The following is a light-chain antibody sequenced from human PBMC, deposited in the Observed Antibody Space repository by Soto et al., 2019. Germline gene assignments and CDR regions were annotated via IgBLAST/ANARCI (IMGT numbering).Light chain of an antibody. CDR1: QSLLHGNGHNY. J-gene: IGKJ2*01. Sequence: DIVMTQSALSLPVTPGEPASISCRSSQSLLHGNGHNYLNWYLQKPGQSPQLLIYLGSNRAAGVPDRFSGSGSGTDFTLKIRRVEAEDLGVYYCMQALQTPPTFGQGTKLEIK. CDR2: LGS. CDR3: MQALQTPPT. V-gene: IGKV2-28*01.